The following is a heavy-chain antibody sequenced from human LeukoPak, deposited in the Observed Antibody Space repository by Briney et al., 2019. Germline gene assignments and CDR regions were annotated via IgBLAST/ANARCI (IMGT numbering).Heavy chain of an antibody. D-gene: IGHD6-6*01. CDR2: ISGSGGST. V-gene: IGHV3-23*01. Sequence: PGGSLRLSCAASGFTFSSYAMSCVRQAPGKRLEWVSAISGSGGSTYYAESVKGRFTIPRDNSKNTLYLQMNSLRAEDTAVYYCAKDNRARTAVAAGPPYYFDYWGQGTLVTVSS. J-gene: IGHJ4*02. CDR1: GFTFSSYA. CDR3: AKDNRARTAVAAGPPYYFDY.